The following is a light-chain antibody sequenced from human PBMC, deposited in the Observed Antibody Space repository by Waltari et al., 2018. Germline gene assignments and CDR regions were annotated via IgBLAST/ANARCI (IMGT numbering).Light chain of an antibody. CDR3: QQYDGSVLT. CDR2: GAS. Sequence: IVLTQSPDTLSLSPGQRATLSCRPSQTINNNFLVWYPQKPGQAPRLIIHGASSRATGFPVIVSGSGSGTDFTLTISSLKPEDSAVYYCQQYDGSVLTFGGGTKVEI. V-gene: IGKV3-20*01. J-gene: IGKJ4*01. CDR1: QTINNNF.